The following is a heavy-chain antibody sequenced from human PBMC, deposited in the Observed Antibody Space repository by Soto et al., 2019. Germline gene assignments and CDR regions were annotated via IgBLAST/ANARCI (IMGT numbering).Heavy chain of an antibody. CDR2: VFYTGST. V-gene: IGHV4-59*01. CDR3: ARSYSGTFYGYDT. D-gene: IGHD1-26*01. CDR1: GGSISSYH. J-gene: IGHJ5*02. Sequence: QVQLQESGPGLVKPSETLSLTCTVSGGSISSYHWSWIQQSPGKGLEWIGYVFYTGSTKYNPALKRRVTISVDTSKNQFSLKLSSVSAADTGLYYCARSYSGTFYGYDTWGQGILVTVSS.